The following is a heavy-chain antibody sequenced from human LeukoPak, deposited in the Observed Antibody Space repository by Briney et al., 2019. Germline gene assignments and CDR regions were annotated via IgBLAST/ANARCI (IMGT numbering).Heavy chain of an antibody. CDR1: GFTFSSYN. Sequence: PGGSLRLSCVVSGFTFSSYNMNWVRQAPGKGLEWVSYISSSSSTIYYGDSVKGRFTISRDNAKNSLYLQMNSLRAEDTAVYYCARSGRGYEDAFDIWGQGTMVIVSS. CDR3: ARSGRGYEDAFDI. V-gene: IGHV3-48*01. J-gene: IGHJ3*02. CDR2: ISSSSSTI. D-gene: IGHD5-12*01.